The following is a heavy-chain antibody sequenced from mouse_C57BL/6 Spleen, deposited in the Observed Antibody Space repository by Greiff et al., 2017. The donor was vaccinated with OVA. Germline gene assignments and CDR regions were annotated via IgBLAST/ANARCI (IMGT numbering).Heavy chain of an antibody. V-gene: IGHV5-6*02. CDR3: EREYDGYGGAE. D-gene: IGHD2-3*01. J-gene: IGHJ3*01. CDR1: GFTFRRSG. Sequence: VMLVESGGALVKPGGSLTLSCAASGFTFRRSGLSWVLQTPVHMLACVATIRSGGSYTSYTHSVKGRFTISRDNAKNTVYLQMSSLKAEDTARKYSEREYDGYGGAEGGKGTLVTVSA. CDR2: IRSGGSYT.